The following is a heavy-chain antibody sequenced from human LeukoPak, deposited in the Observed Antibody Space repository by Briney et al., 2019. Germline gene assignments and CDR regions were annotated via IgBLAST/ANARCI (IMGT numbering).Heavy chain of an antibody. Sequence: SETLSLTCAVYGGSFSGYYWSWIRQPPGKGLEWIGEINHSGSTNYNPSLKSRVTISVDTSKNQFSLKLSSVTAADTAVYYCARGIRGYKISYYLDYWGQGTLVTVSS. CDR1: GGSFSGYY. CDR2: INHSGST. J-gene: IGHJ4*02. D-gene: IGHD5-24*01. V-gene: IGHV4-34*01. CDR3: ARGIRGYKISYYLDY.